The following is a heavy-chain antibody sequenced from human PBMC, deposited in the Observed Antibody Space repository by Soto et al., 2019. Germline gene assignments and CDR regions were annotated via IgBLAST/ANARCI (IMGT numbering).Heavy chain of an antibody. V-gene: IGHV1-18*01. CDR3: ARDVREISGAYHHYGMAV. J-gene: IGHJ6*02. D-gene: IGHD2-15*01. Sequence: ASVKVSCKASGYTFTSYGISWVRQAPGQGLEWMGWISAYNGNTNYAQKLQGRVTMTTDTSTSTAYMELRSLRSDDTAVYYCARDVREISGAYHHYGMAVWGQGTTVTASS. CDR2: ISAYNGNT. CDR1: GYTFTSYG.